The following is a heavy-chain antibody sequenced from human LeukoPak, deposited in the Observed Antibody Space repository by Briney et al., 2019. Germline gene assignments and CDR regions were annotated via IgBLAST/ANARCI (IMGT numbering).Heavy chain of an antibody. CDR1: GFTFRDYW. CDR3: ARGVEKATINELSY. J-gene: IGHJ4*02. D-gene: IGHD5-24*01. Sequence: AGGTLRLSCVASGFTFRDYWMHWVRQAPGKGLVWVSRIRGDGNDVSYADSVEGRFTISRDNAKNMLYLQMSSLRVEDTALYYCARGVEKATINELSYWGQGTLVTVSS. V-gene: IGHV3-74*01. CDR2: IRGDGNDV.